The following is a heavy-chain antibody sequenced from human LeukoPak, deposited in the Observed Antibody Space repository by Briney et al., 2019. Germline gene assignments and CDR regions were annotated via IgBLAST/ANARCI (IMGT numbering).Heavy chain of an antibody. CDR3: AKWGDYDVLTGYYVSDY. V-gene: IGHV3-23*01. CDR1: GFTFSNYA. CDR2: ITGSGGNT. D-gene: IGHD3-9*01. J-gene: IGHJ4*02. Sequence: GGSLRLSCAASGFTFSNYAVGWVRQAPGKGLEWVSAITGSGGNTYYADSVKGRFTISRDNSKNTVFLQMNSLRAEDTAVYYCAKWGDYDVLTGYYVSDYWGQGTLVTVSS.